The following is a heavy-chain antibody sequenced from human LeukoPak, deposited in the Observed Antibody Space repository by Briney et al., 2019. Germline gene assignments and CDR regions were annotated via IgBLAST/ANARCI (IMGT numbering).Heavy chain of an antibody. D-gene: IGHD6-19*01. V-gene: IGHV4-59*01. CDR1: GGSISSYY. CDR2: IYYSGST. J-gene: IGHJ3*02. CDR3: ARVQSLGAAPYDAFDI. Sequence: PSETLSLTCTVSGGSISSYYWSWIRQPPGKGLEWIGYIYYSGSTNYNPSLKSRVTISVDTSKNQFSLKLSSVTAADTAVYYCARVQSLGAAPYDAFDIWGQGTMVTVSS.